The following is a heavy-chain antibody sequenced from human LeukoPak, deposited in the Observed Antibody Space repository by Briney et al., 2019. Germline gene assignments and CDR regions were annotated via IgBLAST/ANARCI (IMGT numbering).Heavy chain of an antibody. CDR3: AKDIGRIAVAGTTEYFQH. J-gene: IGHJ1*01. CDR2: ISGSGGST. Sequence: GGSLRLSCAASGFTFSSYGMSWVRQAPGKGLEWVSAISGSGGSTYYADSVKGRFTISRDNSKNTLYLQMNSLRAEDTAVYYCAKDIGRIAVAGTTEYFQHWGQGTLVTVSS. V-gene: IGHV3-23*01. CDR1: GFTFSSYG. D-gene: IGHD6-19*01.